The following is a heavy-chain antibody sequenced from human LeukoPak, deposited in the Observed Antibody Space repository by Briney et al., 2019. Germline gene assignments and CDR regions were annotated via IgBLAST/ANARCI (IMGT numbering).Heavy chain of an antibody. J-gene: IGHJ4*02. Sequence: SGTLSLTCAVSGGSISTTHWWSWVRQPPGKGLEWIGEINHLGSTNYNPSLKSRVTISVDTSKNQFSLKLSSVTAADTAVYYCARGRELLSFDYWGQGALATVSS. CDR1: GGSISTTHW. D-gene: IGHD1-26*01. CDR2: INHLGST. V-gene: IGHV4-4*02. CDR3: ARGRELLSFDY.